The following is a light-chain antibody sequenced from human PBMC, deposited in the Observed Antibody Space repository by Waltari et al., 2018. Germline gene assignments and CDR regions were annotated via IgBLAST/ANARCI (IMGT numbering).Light chain of an antibody. CDR2: VVS. V-gene: IGLV2-23*02. Sequence: QSALTQPASVSGSPGQSITIPCTGTSSDIGSFTLVSWYQQHPGNSPKLMIYVVSERPSGISKRFSGSKSGNTASLTISGLQAEDEADYYCCSYAGSSTVLFAGGTKLTVL. CDR1: SSDIGSFTL. J-gene: IGLJ2*01. CDR3: CSYAGSSTVL.